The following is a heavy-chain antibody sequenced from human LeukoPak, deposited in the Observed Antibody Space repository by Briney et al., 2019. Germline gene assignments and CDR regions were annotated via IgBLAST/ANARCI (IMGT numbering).Heavy chain of an antibody. CDR3: ARGDGYGYNWFDS. V-gene: IGHV1-69*05. CDR2: ITPIFGTA. Sequence: SVRVSCKAFGGTFSNYAITWVRQAPGQGLEWMGRITPIFGTANYAQKFQGRVTITTDESTSTDYMELSSLRSEGTAVYYCARGDGYGYNWFDSWGQGTLVTVSS. J-gene: IGHJ5*01. CDR1: GGTFSNYA. D-gene: IGHD5-24*01.